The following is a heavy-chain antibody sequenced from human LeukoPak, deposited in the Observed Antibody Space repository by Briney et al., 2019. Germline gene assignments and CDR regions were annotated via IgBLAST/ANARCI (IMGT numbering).Heavy chain of an antibody. V-gene: IGHV3-48*01. D-gene: IGHD6-13*01. CDR2: IRSSGSPM. J-gene: IGHJ6*02. CDR1: GFPFNNYN. Sequence: GGSLRLSCAASGFPFNNYNMNWVRQAPGKGLEWVSYIRSSGSPMYYADSVKGRFTISRDNSKNTLYLQMNSLRAEDTAVYYCAKGTYSSSWYDYYYYYGMDVWGQGTTVTVSS. CDR3: AKGTYSSSWYDYYYYYGMDV.